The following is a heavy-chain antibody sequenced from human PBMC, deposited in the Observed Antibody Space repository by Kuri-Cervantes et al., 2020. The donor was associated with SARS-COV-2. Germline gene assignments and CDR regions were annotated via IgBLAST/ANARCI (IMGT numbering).Heavy chain of an antibody. CDR1: GGSINNYY. D-gene: IGHD6-19*01. CDR2: IYYSGST. Sequence: SETLSLTCTVSGGSINNYYWSWIRQPPGKGLEWIGYIYYSGSTNYNPSLKSRVTISVDTSKNQFSLKLSSVTAADTAVYYCARERGGQWLVRLGYFDYWGQGTLVTVSS. V-gene: IGHV4-59*01. J-gene: IGHJ4*02. CDR3: ARERGGQWLVRLGYFDY.